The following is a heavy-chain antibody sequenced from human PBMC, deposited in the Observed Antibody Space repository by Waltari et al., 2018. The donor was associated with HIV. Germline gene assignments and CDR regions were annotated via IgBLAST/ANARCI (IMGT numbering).Heavy chain of an antibody. CDR2: LFPFGAT. Sequence: QVQLQESGPGLVRPSENLSLSCAVSGSSISPAYHWGWIRLPPGKGLEWIGSLFPFGATYSRPPPKRRVTISFDTSNTQFSRTLNSVTAADTAVYYCAIDPALTRVTGYDFWGQGILVTVSS. J-gene: IGHJ4*02. D-gene: IGHD4-17*01. CDR3: AIDPALTRVTGYDF. CDR1: GSSISPAYH. V-gene: IGHV4-38-2*02.